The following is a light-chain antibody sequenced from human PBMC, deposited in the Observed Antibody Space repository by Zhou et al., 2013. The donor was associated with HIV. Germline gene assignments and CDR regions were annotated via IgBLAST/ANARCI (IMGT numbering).Light chain of an antibody. CDR1: QGISSW. J-gene: IGKJ4*01. CDR2: AAS. V-gene: IGKV1D-16*01. Sequence: DIQMTQSPSSLSASVGDRVTITCRASQGISSWLAWYQQKPEKAPKSLIYAASSLQTGVPPRFNGSGSGSDFTLAINNVQRDDFATYFCQQTYSTHLTFGGGTKVELK. CDR3: QQTYSTHLT.